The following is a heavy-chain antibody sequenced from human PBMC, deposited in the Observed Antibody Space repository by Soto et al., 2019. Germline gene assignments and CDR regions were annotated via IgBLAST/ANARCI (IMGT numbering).Heavy chain of an antibody. CDR3: ARVALGYCSSTSCYGGWFDP. CDR2: IYHSGST. D-gene: IGHD2-2*01. Sequence: NPSETLSLTCAVSGGSISSGGYSWSWIRQPPGKGLEWIGYIYHSGSTYYNPSLKSRVTISVDRSKNQFSLKLSSVTAADTAVYYCARVALGYCSSTSCYGGWFDPWGQGTLVTVSS. V-gene: IGHV4-30-2*01. J-gene: IGHJ5*02. CDR1: GGSISSGGYS.